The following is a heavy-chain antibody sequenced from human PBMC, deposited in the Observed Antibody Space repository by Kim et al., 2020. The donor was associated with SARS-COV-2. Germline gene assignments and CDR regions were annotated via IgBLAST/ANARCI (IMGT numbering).Heavy chain of an antibody. Sequence: ASVKVSCKASGYTFTTYGMHWVRQAPGQRLEWMGWINVGSGYTRYSQKFQDRVTITGDTSSSTAYMELTSLRSEDTAVYYCARRTPGLRFDYWGQGTLVTFSS. CDR2: INVGSGYT. CDR1: GYTFTTYG. CDR3: ARRTPGLRFDY. J-gene: IGHJ4*02. D-gene: IGHD2-15*01. V-gene: IGHV1-3*01.